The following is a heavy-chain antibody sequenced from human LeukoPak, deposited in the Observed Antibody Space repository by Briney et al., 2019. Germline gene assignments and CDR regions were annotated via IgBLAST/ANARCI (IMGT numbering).Heavy chain of an antibody. D-gene: IGHD2-15*01. J-gene: IGHJ4*02. Sequence: GSSVKVSCKASGGTFSSYAISWVRQAPGQGLEWMGGIIPIFGTANYAQKFQGRDTITADKSTSTAYMELSSLRSEDTAVYYCATGYCSGGSCPWPYWGQGTLVTVSS. V-gene: IGHV1-69*06. CDR1: GGTFSSYA. CDR2: IIPIFGTA. CDR3: ATGYCSGGSCPWPY.